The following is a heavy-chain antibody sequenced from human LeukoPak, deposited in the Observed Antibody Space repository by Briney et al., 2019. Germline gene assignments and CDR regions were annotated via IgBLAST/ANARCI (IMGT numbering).Heavy chain of an antibody. D-gene: IGHD1-26*01. J-gene: IGHJ3*02. Sequence: SETLSLTCTVSGGSISSSSYYWGWIRQPPGKGLEWIGSIYYSGSTYYNPSLKSRVTISVDTSKNQFSLKLSSVTAADTAMYYCARGVSDPDAFSIWGQGTMVTVSS. V-gene: IGHV4-39*01. CDR1: GGSISSSSYY. CDR2: IYYSGST. CDR3: ARGVSDPDAFSI.